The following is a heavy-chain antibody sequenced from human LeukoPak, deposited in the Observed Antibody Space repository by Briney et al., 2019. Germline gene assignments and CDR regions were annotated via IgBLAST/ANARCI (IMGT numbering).Heavy chain of an antibody. V-gene: IGHV1-69*13. D-gene: IGHD3-10*01. CDR3: ARDRYYYGSGSYYNPFDP. J-gene: IGHJ5*02. CDR2: IIPIFGTA. Sequence: ASVKVSCKASGGTFSSYAISWVRQAPGQGLEWMEGIIPIFGTANYAQKFQGRVTITADESTSTAYMELSSLRSEDTAVYYCARDRYYYGSGSYYNPFDPWGQGTLVTVSS. CDR1: GGTFSSYA.